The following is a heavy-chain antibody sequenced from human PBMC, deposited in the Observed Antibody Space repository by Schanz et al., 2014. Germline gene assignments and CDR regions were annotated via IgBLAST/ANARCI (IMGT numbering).Heavy chain of an antibody. J-gene: IGHJ3*02. CDR3: ARLATSKSRLGDAVDI. Sequence: QVQLVESGGGVVQPGRSLRLSCAASGFTFSNFGLHWVRQAPGKGLNWVAVISSDGTNKYYADSVQGRFTLFKDFSKDTLYLQLTSLRPEDTAVYYCARLATSKSRLGDAVDIWGQGTMVTVSS. CDR1: GFTFSNFG. D-gene: IGHD6-6*01. V-gene: IGHV3-30*03. CDR2: ISSDGTNK.